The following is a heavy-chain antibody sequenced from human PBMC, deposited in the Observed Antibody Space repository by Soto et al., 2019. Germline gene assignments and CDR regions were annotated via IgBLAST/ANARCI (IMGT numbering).Heavy chain of an antibody. CDR1: GYSFTIYC. CDR3: ASPSAAATASFDY. Sequence: PGESLKISCNGSGYSFTIYCIGLVRQMPGKGLEWMWIIYPGDSDTRYSPSFQGQVTISADKSISTAYLQWSSLKASDTAMYYCASPSAAATASFDYWGQGTLVTSPQ. J-gene: IGHJ4*02. CDR2: IYPGDSDT. V-gene: IGHV5-51*01. D-gene: IGHD6-13*01.